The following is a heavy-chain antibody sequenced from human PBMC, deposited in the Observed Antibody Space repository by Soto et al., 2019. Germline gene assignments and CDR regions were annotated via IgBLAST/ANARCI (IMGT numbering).Heavy chain of an antibody. CDR2: IYYSGST. D-gene: IGHD3-22*01. V-gene: IGHV4-59*01. J-gene: IGHJ4*02. CDR1: GGSISSYY. CDR3: KGAIDVYNDRVLFDY. Sequence: SETLSLTCTVSGGSISSYYWSWIRQPPGKGLEWIGYIYYSGSTNYNPPLKSRVTMSVDTSKNQFSLNLSSVTAADTAVYYCKGAIDVYNDRVLFDYWGQGTLVTVSS.